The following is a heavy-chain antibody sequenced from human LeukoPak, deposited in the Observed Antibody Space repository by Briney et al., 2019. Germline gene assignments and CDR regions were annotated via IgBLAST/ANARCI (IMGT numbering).Heavy chain of an antibody. CDR1: GFTFSSYA. CDR3: ARDSPRGWTGAFDI. CDR2: ISYDGSNK. J-gene: IGHJ3*02. Sequence: PGRSLRLSCAASGFTFSSYAMHWVRQAPGKGLEWVAVISYDGSNKYYADSVKGRFTISRDNSKNTLYLQMNSLRAEDTAVYYCARDSPRGWTGAFDIWGQGTMVTVSS. D-gene: IGHD6-19*01. V-gene: IGHV3-30-3*01.